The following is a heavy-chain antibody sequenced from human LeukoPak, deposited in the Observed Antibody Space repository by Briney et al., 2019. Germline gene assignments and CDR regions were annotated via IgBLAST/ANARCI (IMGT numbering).Heavy chain of an antibody. D-gene: IGHD1-26*01. J-gene: IGHJ4*02. CDR2: IKQDGSEK. V-gene: IGHV3-7*03. CDR3: ARDSRRVGATGGSNY. CDR1: GFTFSDYW. Sequence: GGSLRLSCVASGFTFSDYWMSWVRQAPGKGLEWVANIKQDGSEKNYVDSVKGRSTISRDNAKNSLYLQLNSLRADDTAVYYCARDSRRVGATGGSNYWGQGTLVTVSS.